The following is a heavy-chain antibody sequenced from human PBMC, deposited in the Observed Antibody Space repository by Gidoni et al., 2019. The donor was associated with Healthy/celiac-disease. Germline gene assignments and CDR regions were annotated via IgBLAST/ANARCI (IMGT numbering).Heavy chain of an antibody. Sequence: QVQLVESGGGVVQPVRSLRLSCAASGFTFSSYGMHWVRQAPGKGLEWVAVIGYDGSNKYYADSVKGRFTISRDNSKNTLYLQMNSLRAEDTAVYYCARGPNGSGSALYYDYGMDVWGQGTTVTVSS. CDR1: GFTFSSYG. CDR2: IGYDGSNK. V-gene: IGHV3-33*01. D-gene: IGHD3-10*01. CDR3: ARGPNGSGSALYYDYGMDV. J-gene: IGHJ6*02.